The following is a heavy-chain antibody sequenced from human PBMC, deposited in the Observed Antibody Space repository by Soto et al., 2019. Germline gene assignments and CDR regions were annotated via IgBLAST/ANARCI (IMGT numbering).Heavy chain of an antibody. CDR1: GFSLSTSGVG. Sequence: QITLKESGPPLVRPTQTLTLTCAFSGFSLSTSGVGVGWIRQPPGKALEGLAVIYWDDSKHYSPSLRSRPTITQDTSKNQVVLTMTNMDPTDTGTSDCALKGPEEWPLDYWGQGTMVTVSS. V-gene: IGHV2-5*02. CDR3: ALKGPEEWPLDY. CDR2: IYWDDSK. D-gene: IGHD2-8*01. J-gene: IGHJ4*02.